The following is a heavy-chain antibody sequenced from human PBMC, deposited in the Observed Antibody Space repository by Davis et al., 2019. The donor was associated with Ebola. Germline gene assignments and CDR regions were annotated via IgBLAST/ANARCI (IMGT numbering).Heavy chain of an antibody. Sequence: GESLKISCAASGFSFSSYWMSWVRQAPGKGLEWVANIKQDGSEIYYVDSVKGRFTISRDNAKNSLYPQMNSLRAEDTAVYYCATKGIMFGGVNYWGQGTLVTVSS. D-gene: IGHD3-16*01. J-gene: IGHJ4*02. CDR3: ATKGIMFGGVNY. CDR2: IKQDGSEI. CDR1: GFSFSSYW. V-gene: IGHV3-7*01.